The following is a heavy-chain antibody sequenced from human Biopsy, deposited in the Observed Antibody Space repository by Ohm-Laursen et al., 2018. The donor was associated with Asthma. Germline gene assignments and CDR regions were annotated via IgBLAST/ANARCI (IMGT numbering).Heavy chain of an antibody. J-gene: IGHJ6*02. CDR2: ISSTGTYI. CDR1: GFTFSTYS. V-gene: IGHV3-21*01. Sequence: SLRLSCAASGFTFSTYSMNWVRQAPGKGLEWVSSISSTGTYIYYADSVKGRFTISRDNGKNSLFLQMSSLRAEDTAVYYCARDSGGDWSCSDRRCDYYYTYAMDVWGQGTTVTVSS. D-gene: IGHD2-15*01. CDR3: ARDSGGDWSCSDRRCDYYYTYAMDV.